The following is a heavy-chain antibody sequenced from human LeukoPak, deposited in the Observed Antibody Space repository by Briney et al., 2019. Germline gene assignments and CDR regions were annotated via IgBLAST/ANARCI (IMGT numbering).Heavy chain of an antibody. CDR2: IKSKTDGGTT. CDR3: TTTSGGLVVGATTSYYYYGMDV. J-gene: IGHJ6*02. Sequence: GGSLRLSCAASGFTFSNSWMSWVRQAPGKGLEWVGRIKSKTDGGTTDYAAPVKGRFTISRDDSKNTLYLQMNRLKTEDTAVYYCTTTSGGLVVGATTSYYYYGMDVWGQGTTVTVSS. V-gene: IGHV3-15*01. D-gene: IGHD1-26*01. CDR1: GFTFSNSW.